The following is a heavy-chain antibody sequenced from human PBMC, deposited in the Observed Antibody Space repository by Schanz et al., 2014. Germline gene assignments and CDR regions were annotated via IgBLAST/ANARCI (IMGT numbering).Heavy chain of an antibody. CDR3: ARESSNDIVLVPGAVFDH. D-gene: IGHD2-2*01. CDR1: GFNFGSHG. CDR2: ISYDGSFK. V-gene: IGHV3-30*03. Sequence: VQLLESGGGLVQPGGSLRLSCAASGFNFGSHGMHWVRQAPGKGLEWVAVISYDGSFKNYADSVRGRITMSRDNSKNTVYLQMNSLRPGDTAVYYCARESSNDIVLVPGAVFDHWGQGTLVTVSS. J-gene: IGHJ4*02.